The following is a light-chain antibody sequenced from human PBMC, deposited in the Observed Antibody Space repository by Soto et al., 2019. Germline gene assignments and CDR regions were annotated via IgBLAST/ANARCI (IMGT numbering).Light chain of an antibody. Sequence: DLQMTQSPSSLSASVGDRVTITCRASQSISSYLNWYQQKPGKAPKLLIYAASSLQSGVPSRFSGSGSGTDFTLTISSLQPEDFATYYCQRSFRTPLTFGGGTKVEIK. J-gene: IGKJ4*01. CDR3: QRSFRTPLT. CDR2: AAS. V-gene: IGKV1-39*01. CDR1: QSISSY.